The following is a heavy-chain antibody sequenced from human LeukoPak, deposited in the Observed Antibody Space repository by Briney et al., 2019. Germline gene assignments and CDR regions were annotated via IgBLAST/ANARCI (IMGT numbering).Heavy chain of an antibody. V-gene: IGHV3-30-3*01. CDR2: ISYDGSNK. Sequence: GRSLRLSCAASGFTFSSYAMHWVRQAPGKGLEWVAVISYDGSNKYYADSVKGRFTISRDNSKNTLYLQMNSLRAEDTAVYYCARDPSRVWGAGYWGQGTLVTVSS. D-gene: IGHD1-26*01. J-gene: IGHJ4*02. CDR1: GFTFSSYA. CDR3: ARDPSRVWGAGY.